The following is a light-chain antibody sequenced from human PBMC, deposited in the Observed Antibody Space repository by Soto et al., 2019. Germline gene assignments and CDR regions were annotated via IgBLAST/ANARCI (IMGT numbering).Light chain of an antibody. Sequence: AIRMTQSPSSFSASTGDRVTITCRANQGISSFLAWYQQKPGKAPNLLIYAASTLQSGVPSRFSGSGSGTDFTLTISCLQSEDFATYYYQQYYTYPCTFGQGTKLEIK. CDR3: QQYYTYPCT. J-gene: IGKJ2*02. CDR2: AAS. V-gene: IGKV1-8*01. CDR1: QGISSF.